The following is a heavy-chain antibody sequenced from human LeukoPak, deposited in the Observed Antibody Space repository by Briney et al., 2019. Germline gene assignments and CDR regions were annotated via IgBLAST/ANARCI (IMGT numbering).Heavy chain of an antibody. D-gene: IGHD2-21*01. Sequence: PGGSLRLSCAASGFIFSSHWMHWVRQAPGKGLVGVSRISSDGWSTSYADSVKGRFTASRDNAENTLYLQMNSLRAEDTAVYYCARVSQFPGISSDYWGQGSLVTVSS. CDR2: ISSDGWST. V-gene: IGHV3-74*01. CDR1: GFIFSSHW. J-gene: IGHJ4*02. CDR3: ARVSQFPGISSDY.